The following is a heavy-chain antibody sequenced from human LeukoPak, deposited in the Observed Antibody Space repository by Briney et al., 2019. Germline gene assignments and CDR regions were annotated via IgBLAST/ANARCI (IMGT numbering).Heavy chain of an antibody. D-gene: IGHD2-21*02. V-gene: IGHV1-46*01. CDR1: GYTFTSYY. CDR2: INPSGGST. CDR3: ARERMLAYCGGDCYSTWFDP. Sequence: ASVKVSCKASGYTFTSYYMHWVRQAPGQGLEWMGIINPSGGSTSYAQKFQGRVTMTRDTSTSTAYMELRSLRSDDTAVYYCARERMLAYCGGDCYSTWFDPWGQGTLVTVSS. J-gene: IGHJ5*02.